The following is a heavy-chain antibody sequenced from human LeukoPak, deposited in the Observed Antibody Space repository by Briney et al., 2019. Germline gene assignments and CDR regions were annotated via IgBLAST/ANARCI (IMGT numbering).Heavy chain of an antibody. Sequence: ASVKVSCKASGYTFTGYYMHWVRQAPGQGLEWMGWINPNSGGTNYAQKFQGRVTMTRDTSISTAYMELSRLRSDDTAVYYCARELLWFGEPPYYYYGIDVWGQGTTVTVSS. V-gene: IGHV1-2*02. CDR3: ARELLWFGEPPYYYYGIDV. CDR2: INPNSGGT. J-gene: IGHJ6*02. D-gene: IGHD3-10*01. CDR1: GYTFTGYY.